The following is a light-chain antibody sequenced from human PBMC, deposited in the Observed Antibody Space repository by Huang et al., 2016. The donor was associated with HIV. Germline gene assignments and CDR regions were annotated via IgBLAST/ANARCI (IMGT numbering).Light chain of an antibody. CDR3: QQYNSHSRT. CDR1: QSISNW. J-gene: IGKJ1*01. Sequence: DIQMTQSPSTLSASVGDRVMITCRASQSISNWLAWYQQKPGKAPNLLIYKASTVESGVPSRFSGSGSGTEFTLTISSLQPDDFATYYCQQYNSHSRTFGQGTKVEIK. CDR2: KAS. V-gene: IGKV1-5*03.